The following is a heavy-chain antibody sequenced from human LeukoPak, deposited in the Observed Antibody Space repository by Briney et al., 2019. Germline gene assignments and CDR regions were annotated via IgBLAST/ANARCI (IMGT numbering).Heavy chain of an antibody. Sequence: ASVKVSCKASGYTFTSYGISWVRQAPGQGLEWMGWISAYNGNTNYAQKLQGRVTMTTDTSTSTAYMELRSLRSDDTAVYYRARGLYYDFWSGYSYDYWGQGTLVTVSS. CDR2: ISAYNGNT. D-gene: IGHD3-3*01. CDR1: GYTFTSYG. V-gene: IGHV1-18*01. J-gene: IGHJ4*02. CDR3: ARGLYYDFWSGYSYDY.